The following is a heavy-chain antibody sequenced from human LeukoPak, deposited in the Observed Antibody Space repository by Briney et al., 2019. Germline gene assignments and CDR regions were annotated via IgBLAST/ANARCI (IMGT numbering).Heavy chain of an antibody. V-gene: IGHV1-2*02. CDR2: INPNNGGT. Sequence: ASVKVSCKASGYTFIGYHIHWVRQAPGQGLEWMGWINPNNGGTNYAQKFQGRVTMTRDTSISTAYMELSRLISDDTAVYYCARGGIAARPDYWGQGTLVTVSS. CDR3: ARGGIAARPDY. J-gene: IGHJ4*02. D-gene: IGHD6-6*01. CDR1: GYTFIGYH.